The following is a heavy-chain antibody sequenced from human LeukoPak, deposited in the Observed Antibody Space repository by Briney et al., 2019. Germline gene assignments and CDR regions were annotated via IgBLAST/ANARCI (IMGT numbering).Heavy chain of an antibody. CDR3: ASSPDRNTIFGVVIRTSYYYYYMDV. CDR1: GYTFTGYY. CDR2: ISPNSGST. Sequence: ASVKVSCKASGYTFTGYYMHWVRQAPGQGLEWMGRISPNSGSTNYAQKFQGRVTMTRDTSISTAYMELSRLRSDDTAVYYCASSPDRNTIFGVVIRTSYYYYYMDVWGKGTTVTVSS. J-gene: IGHJ6*03. V-gene: IGHV1-2*06. D-gene: IGHD3-3*01.